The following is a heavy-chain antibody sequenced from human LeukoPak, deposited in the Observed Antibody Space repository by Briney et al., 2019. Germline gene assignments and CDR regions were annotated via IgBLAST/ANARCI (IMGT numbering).Heavy chain of an antibody. Sequence: SSETLSLTCTVSDYSISSSYYWGWIRQPPGKGLEWFGIIYHSGSTYYNPSLKSRVTISVDTSKNQFSLKLSSVTAADTAVYYCARVSGRFTWYFDLWGRGTLVTVSS. J-gene: IGHJ2*01. V-gene: IGHV4-38-2*02. CDR1: DYSISSSYY. CDR3: ARVSGRFTWYFDL. CDR2: IYHSGST.